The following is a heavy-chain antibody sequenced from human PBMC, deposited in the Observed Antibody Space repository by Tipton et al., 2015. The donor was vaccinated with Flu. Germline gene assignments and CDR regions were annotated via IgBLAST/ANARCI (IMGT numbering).Heavy chain of an antibody. CDR1: GYSIRSGYY. D-gene: IGHD6-19*01. CDR3: ARDRWEYSSGFDS. V-gene: IGHV4-38-2*02. Sequence: GLVKPSETLSLTCSVSGYSIRSGYYWGWIRQPPGKGLEWIGNFFHSGSTYYNPSLKSRVTISVDTSKNQFSLKLTSMTAADTAVYYCARDRWEYSSGFDSWGQGTLVTVSP. CDR2: FFHSGST. J-gene: IGHJ4*02.